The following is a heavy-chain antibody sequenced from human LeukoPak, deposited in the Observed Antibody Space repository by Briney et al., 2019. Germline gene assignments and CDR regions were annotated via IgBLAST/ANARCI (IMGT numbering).Heavy chain of an antibody. V-gene: IGHV3-30-3*01. J-gene: IGHJ4*02. CDR3: ARGHGDLDY. CDR2: ISYDGSNK. Sequence: GGSLRLSCVASGFSFSDSVIHWVRQAPGKGLEWVAVISYDGSNKYYADSVKGRFTISRDNSKNTLYLQMNSLRAEDTAVYYCARGHGDLDYWGQGTLVTVSS. D-gene: IGHD4-17*01. CDR1: GFSFSDSV.